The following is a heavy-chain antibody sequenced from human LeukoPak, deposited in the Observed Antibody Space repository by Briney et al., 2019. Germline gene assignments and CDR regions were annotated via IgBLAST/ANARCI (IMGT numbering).Heavy chain of an antibody. CDR3: AXXXXXXXXXXXXGYSFDY. CDR2: INPNSGGT. Sequence: GESLKISCKGSGYTFTGYYMHWVQQAPGQGLEWMGWINPNSGGTNYAQKFQGRVTMIRDTSISTAYMELSRLRSDDTAVYYCAXXXXXXXXXXXXGYSFDYWGQGTLVTVSS. D-gene: IGHD3-22*01. V-gene: IGHV1-2*02. J-gene: IGHJ4*02. CDR1: GYTFTGYY.